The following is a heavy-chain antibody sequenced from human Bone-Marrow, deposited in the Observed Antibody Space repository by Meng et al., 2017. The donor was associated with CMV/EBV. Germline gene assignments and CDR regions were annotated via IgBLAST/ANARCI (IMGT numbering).Heavy chain of an antibody. V-gene: IGHV4-59*01. CDR3: ARLVLPSLCPRVDYGMDV. J-gene: IGHJ6*02. Sequence: SETLSLTCTVSGGSISSYYWSWIRQPPGKGLEWIGYIYYSGSTNYNPSLKSRVTISVDTSKNQFSLKLSSVTAADTAVYYCARLVLPSLCPRVDYGMDVWGQGTTVTVSS. CDR1: GGSISSYY. CDR2: IYYSGST. D-gene: IGHD2-21*01.